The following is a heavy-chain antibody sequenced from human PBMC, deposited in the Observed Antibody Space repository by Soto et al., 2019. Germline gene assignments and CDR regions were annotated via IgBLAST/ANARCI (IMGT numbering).Heavy chain of an antibody. J-gene: IGHJ4*02. D-gene: IGHD2-15*01. CDR2: FAPEDGET. CDR3: ARRWLLYFDY. V-gene: IGHV1-24*01. Sequence: ASVKVSCKVSGYTLTELSMHWLRQAPGKGLEWMGGFAPEDGETIYAQKFQGRVTMTEDTSTHTAYMELSSLRSEDTAVYYCARRWLLYFDYWGQGTLVTVSS. CDR1: GYTLTELS.